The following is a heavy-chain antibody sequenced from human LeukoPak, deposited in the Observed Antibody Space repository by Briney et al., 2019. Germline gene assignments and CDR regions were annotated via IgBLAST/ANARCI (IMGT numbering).Heavy chain of an antibody. CDR3: ARARDYGDYPDY. J-gene: IGHJ4*02. Sequence: SETPSLTCAVYGGSFSGYYWSWIRQPPGKGLEWIGEINHSGSTNYNPSLKSRVTISVDTSKNQFSLKLSSVTAADTAVYYCARARDYGDYPDYWGQGTLVTVSS. D-gene: IGHD4-17*01. CDR1: GGSFSGYY. CDR2: INHSGST. V-gene: IGHV4-34*01.